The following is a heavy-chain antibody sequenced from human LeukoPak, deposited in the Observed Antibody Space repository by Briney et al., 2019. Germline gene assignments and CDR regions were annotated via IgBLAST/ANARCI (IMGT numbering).Heavy chain of an antibody. CDR3: ARDRYAKLWFGEASYPNGMDV. CDR1: GGSISSYY. V-gene: IGHV4-4*07. CDR2: IYASGST. Sequence: SETLSLTCTVSGGSISSYYWSWIRQPAGKGLEWIGRIYASGSTNYNPSLKSRVTMSVDTSKNQFSLKLSSVTAADTAVYYCARDRYAKLWFGEASYPNGMDVWGQGTTVTVSS. J-gene: IGHJ6*02. D-gene: IGHD3-10*01.